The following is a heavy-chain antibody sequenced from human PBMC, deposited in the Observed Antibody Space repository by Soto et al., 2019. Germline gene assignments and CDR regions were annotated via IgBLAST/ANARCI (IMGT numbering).Heavy chain of an antibody. D-gene: IGHD4-17*01. Sequence: PGGSLRLSCAASGFTFSSYSMNWVRQAPGKGLEWVGRTRNKANSYTTEYAASVKGRFTISRDDSKNSLYLQMNSLKAEDTAVYYCAKGNTRFSYYMDVWGKGTTVTVSS. V-gene: IGHV3-72*01. CDR1: GFTFSSYS. J-gene: IGHJ6*03. CDR2: TRNKANSYTT. CDR3: AKGNTRFSYYMDV.